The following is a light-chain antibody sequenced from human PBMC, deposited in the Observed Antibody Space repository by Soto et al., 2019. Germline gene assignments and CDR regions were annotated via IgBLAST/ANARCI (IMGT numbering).Light chain of an antibody. Sequence: EIVLTQSPGTLSLSPGERATLSCRASQSVNSNYLAWYQQKPGQAPRLLIYGASSRATGIPDRFSGSGSGTDFTLTISRLEPEDFAVYYCQQYGSSPLYTFGQGTKLDIK. J-gene: IGKJ2*01. CDR1: QSVNSNY. V-gene: IGKV3-20*01. CDR3: QQYGSSPLYT. CDR2: GAS.